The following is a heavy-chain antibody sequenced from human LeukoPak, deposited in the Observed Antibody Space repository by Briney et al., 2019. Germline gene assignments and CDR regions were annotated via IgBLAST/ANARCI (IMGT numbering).Heavy chain of an antibody. J-gene: IGHJ6*02. CDR2: IYYSGST. CDR3: ARVDFWSGCYYTLPRSYYYGMDV. D-gene: IGHD3-3*01. V-gene: IGHV4-39*01. CDR1: GGSISSSSYY. Sequence: PSETLSLTCTVSGGSISSSSYYWGWIRQPPGKGLEWIGSIYYSGSTYYNPSLKSRVTISVDTSKNQFSLKLSSVTAADTAVYYCARVDFWSGCYYTLPRSYYYGMDVWGQGTTVTVSS.